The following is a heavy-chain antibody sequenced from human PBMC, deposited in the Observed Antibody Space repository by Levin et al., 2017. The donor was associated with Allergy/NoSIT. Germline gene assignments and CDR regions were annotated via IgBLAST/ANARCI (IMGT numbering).Heavy chain of an antibody. CDR2: ISYDASGK. Sequence: PGESLKISCAASGFSLTNHGMHWVRQAPGKGLEWVAVISYDASGKLYADSVKGRFTISRDTSRNTLFLQMSSLRPDDTAVYYCARVAGGFGSHYFDSWGQGTLVTVSS. D-gene: IGHD6-19*01. J-gene: IGHJ4*02. CDR1: GFSLTNHG. V-gene: IGHV3-30*03. CDR3: ARVAGGFGSHYFDS.